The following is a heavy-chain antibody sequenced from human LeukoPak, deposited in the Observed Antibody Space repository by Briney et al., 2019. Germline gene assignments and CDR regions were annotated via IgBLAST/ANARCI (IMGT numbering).Heavy chain of an antibody. D-gene: IGHD6-19*01. CDR1: GFTFSSYG. V-gene: IGHV3-33*01. J-gene: IGHJ4*02. CDR2: IWYDGSNK. Sequence: GRSLRLSCAASGFTFSSYGMHWVRQAPGKGLEWVAVIWYDGSNKYYADSAKGRFTISRDNSKNTLYLQMNSLRAEDTAVYYCARARPGIAVADYYFDYWGQGTLVTVSS. CDR3: ARARPGIAVADYYFDY.